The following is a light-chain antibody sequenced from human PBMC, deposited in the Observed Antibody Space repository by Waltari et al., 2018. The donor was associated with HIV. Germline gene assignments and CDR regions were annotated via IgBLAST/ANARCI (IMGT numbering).Light chain of an antibody. CDR2: QDS. CDR1: KLGDKY. J-gene: IGLJ2*01. Sequence: SYELTQPPSVSVSPGQTASITCSGDKLGDKYACWYQQKPGQSPVLVIYQDSKRPSGVPERFSGSNSGNPATLTIRGTQAMDEADYYCQAWDSSTVVFGGGTKLTVL. V-gene: IGLV3-1*01. CDR3: QAWDSSTVV.